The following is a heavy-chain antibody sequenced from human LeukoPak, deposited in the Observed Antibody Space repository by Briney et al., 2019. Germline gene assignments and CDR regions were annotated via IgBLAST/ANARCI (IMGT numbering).Heavy chain of an antibody. V-gene: IGHV3-23*01. CDR2: IGGSGEST. J-gene: IGHJ5*02. Sequence: PGGSLRLSCAASGLTFSNYAMSWVRQAPGQGLEWVSAIGGSGESTYYADSVKGRFTISRDNSKNTLYLQMSSLRAEDTATYYCARDDYYYDSSGYKYNWFDPWGQGTLVTVSS. D-gene: IGHD3-22*01. CDR3: ARDDYYYDSSGYKYNWFDP. CDR1: GLTFSNYA.